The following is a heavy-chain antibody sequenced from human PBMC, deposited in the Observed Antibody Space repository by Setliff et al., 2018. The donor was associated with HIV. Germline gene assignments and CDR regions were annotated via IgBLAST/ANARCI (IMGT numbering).Heavy chain of an antibody. CDR2: INQDGSEK. CDR3: ARKLRPGHGMDV. Sequence: GGSLRLSCTAFTFTLSNYWMAWVRQAPGKGLEWVGNINQDGSEKNYVDSVKGRFSISRDNAENSLYLQMSSLRAEDTAVYYCARKLRPGHGMDVWGQGTTVTVSS. J-gene: IGHJ6*02. V-gene: IGHV3-7*01. D-gene: IGHD3-10*01. CDR1: TFTLSNYW.